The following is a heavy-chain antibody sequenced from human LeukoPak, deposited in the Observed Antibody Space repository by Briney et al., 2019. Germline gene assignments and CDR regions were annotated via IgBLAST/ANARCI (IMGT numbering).Heavy chain of an antibody. J-gene: IGHJ5*02. CDR1: GGSFSGYY. D-gene: IGHD6-6*01. V-gene: IGHV4-34*01. CDR3: ARVAARPRWFDP. CDR2: INHSGST. Sequence: PSETLSLTCAVYGGSFSGYYWSWIRQPPGKGLEWIGEINHSGSTNYNPSLKSRVTISVDMSKNQFSLKLSSVTAADTAVYYCARVAARPRWFDPWGQGTLVTVSS.